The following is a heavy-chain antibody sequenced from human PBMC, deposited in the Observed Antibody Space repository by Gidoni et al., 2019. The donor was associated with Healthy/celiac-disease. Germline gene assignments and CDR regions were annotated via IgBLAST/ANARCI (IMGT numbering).Heavy chain of an antibody. CDR1: GFTFSSYS. V-gene: IGHV3-21*01. CDR3: ARVSRYYYDSSGPSRFDY. J-gene: IGHJ4*02. Sequence: EVQLVESGGGLVKPGGSLRLSCAASGFTFSSYSMNWVRQAPGKGLEWVSSISSSSSYIYYADSVKGRFTISRDNAKNSLYLQMNSLRAEDTAVYYCARVSRYYYDSSGPSRFDYWGQGTLVTVSS. CDR2: ISSSSSYI. D-gene: IGHD3-22*01.